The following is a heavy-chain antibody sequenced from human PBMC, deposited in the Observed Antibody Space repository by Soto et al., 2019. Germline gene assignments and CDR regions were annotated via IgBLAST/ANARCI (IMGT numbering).Heavy chain of an antibody. J-gene: IGHJ4*02. CDR3: ARSADYDILTGYYPGY. V-gene: IGHV3-30-3*01. CDR2: ISHDGSNK. Sequence: SLRLSCAASGFTFSSYAMHWVRQAPGKGLEWLAVISHDGSNKYYADSVKGRFTISRDNSKNTLYLQMNTLRAEDTAVYYCARSADYDILTGYYPGYWGQGTLVTVSS. D-gene: IGHD3-9*01. CDR1: GFTFSSYA.